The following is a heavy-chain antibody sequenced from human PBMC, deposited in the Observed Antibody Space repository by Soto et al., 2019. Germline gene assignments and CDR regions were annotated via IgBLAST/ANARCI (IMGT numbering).Heavy chain of an antibody. CDR2: IYPGDSDT. Sequence: GESLKISCEGSGYSFTTHWVGWVRQMPGKGLEWMGIIYPGDSDTKYSPSFQGQVTISADKSINTAYLQWSSLKASDTAMYYCARQNGPNAVSPYFDYWGQGTLVTVSS. CDR3: ARQNGPNAVSPYFDY. D-gene: IGHD1-1*01. V-gene: IGHV5-51*01. CDR1: GYSFTTHW. J-gene: IGHJ4*02.